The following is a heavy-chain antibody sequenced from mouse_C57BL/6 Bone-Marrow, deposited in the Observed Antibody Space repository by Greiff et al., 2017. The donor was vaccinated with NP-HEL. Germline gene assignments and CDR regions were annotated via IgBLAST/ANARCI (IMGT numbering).Heavy chain of an antibody. CDR2: ISDGGSYT. V-gene: IGHV5-4*01. J-gene: IGHJ3*01. CDR3: ARGSQVPFAY. CDR1: GFTFSSYA. Sequence: EVQRVESGGGLVKPGGSLKLSCAASGFTFSSYAMSWVRQTPEKRLEWVATISDGGSYTYYPDNVKGRFTISRDNAKNNLYLQMSHLKSEDTAMYYCARGSQVPFAYWGQGTLVTVSA. D-gene: IGHD3-2*02.